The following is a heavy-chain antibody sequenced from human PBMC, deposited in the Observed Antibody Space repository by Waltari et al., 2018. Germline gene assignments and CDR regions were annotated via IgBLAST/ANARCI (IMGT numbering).Heavy chain of an antibody. CDR1: GGSIGTGTVY. Sequence: QLQLQESGPGLVKPSETLSLTCSVSGGSIGTGTVYWGWIRQPPGKGLEGMWTIFDRGSTFYNPSLDSRATMSIETSKNQFARKLNSVTAADAAVDYCARHFPDYQTYYYGRDVWGQGTTVTVSS. CDR2: IFDRGST. D-gene: IGHD4-17*01. J-gene: IGHJ6*02. V-gene: IGHV4-39*01. CDR3: ARHFPDYQTYYYGRDV.